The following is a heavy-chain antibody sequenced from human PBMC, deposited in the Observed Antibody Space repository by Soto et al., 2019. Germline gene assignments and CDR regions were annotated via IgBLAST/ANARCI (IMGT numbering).Heavy chain of an antibody. D-gene: IGHD6-13*01. J-gene: IGHJ4*02. CDR3: ARDAQYSTSWQRFDS. CDR1: GYTFTNYA. CDR2: DNTYNGNP. Sequence: QVQLVQSGGELKKPGASVKVSCKASGYTFTNYAISWVRQALGRGLEWMGWDNTYNGNPNYAQILQGRVTMTTDTAPGTAYMALRSLKSDDSAIYYCARDAQYSTSWQRFDSWGQGTLVTVSS. V-gene: IGHV1-18*01.